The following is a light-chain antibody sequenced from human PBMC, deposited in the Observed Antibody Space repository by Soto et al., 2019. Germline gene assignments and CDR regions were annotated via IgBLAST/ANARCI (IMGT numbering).Light chain of an antibody. V-gene: IGKV3-11*01. CDR3: QQRSNWGIT. CDR1: QSVSSN. CDR2: GAS. Sequence: EIVMTQSPATLSVSPGERATLSCRASQSVSSNLAWYQQKPGQAPRLLIYGASSRATGIPDRFSGSGSGTDFTLTISSLEPEDFAVYYCQQRSNWGITFGQGTRLEIK. J-gene: IGKJ5*01.